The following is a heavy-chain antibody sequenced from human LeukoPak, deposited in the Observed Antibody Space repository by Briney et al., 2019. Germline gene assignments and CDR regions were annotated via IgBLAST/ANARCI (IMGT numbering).Heavy chain of an antibody. D-gene: IGHD2-2*01. Sequence: SETLSLTCTVSGGSISSYYWSWIRQPPGKGLEWIGYIYTSGSTHYNPSLKSRVTISVDTSKNQFSLKLSSVTAADTAVYYCARSYCSSTSCYRVAAFDIWGQGTMVTVSS. CDR3: ARSYCSSTSCYRVAAFDI. CDR2: IYTSGST. V-gene: IGHV4-4*09. J-gene: IGHJ3*02. CDR1: GGSISSYY.